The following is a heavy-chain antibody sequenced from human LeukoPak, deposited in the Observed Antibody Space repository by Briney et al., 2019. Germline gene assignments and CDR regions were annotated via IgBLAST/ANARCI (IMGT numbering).Heavy chain of an antibody. D-gene: IGHD1-26*01. V-gene: IGHV4-59*01. CDR1: GGSISSYY. CDR2: IYYSGST. J-gene: IGHJ4*02. Sequence: SETLSLTCTVSGGSISSYYWSWIRQPPGKGLEWIGYIYYSGSTNYNPSLKSRVTISVDTSKNQFSLKLSSVTPADTAVYYCARGRRATPGPRIFFDYWGQGTLVTVSS. CDR3: ARGRRATPGPRIFFDY.